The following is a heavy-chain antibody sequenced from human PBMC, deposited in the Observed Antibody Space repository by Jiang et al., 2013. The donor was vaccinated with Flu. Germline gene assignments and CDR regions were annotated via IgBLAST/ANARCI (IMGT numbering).Heavy chain of an antibody. J-gene: IGHJ4*02. CDR2: IYYSGST. CDR3: ARHGGDDDSSGYSFDY. D-gene: IGHD3-22*01. V-gene: IGHV4-39*01. CDR1: GGSISSSSYY. Sequence: SGSGLVKPSETLSLTCTVSGGSISSSSYYWGWIRQPPGKGLEWIGSIYYSGSTYYNPSLKSRVTISVDTSKNQFSLKLSSVTAADTAVYYCARHGGDDDSSGYSFDYWGQGTLVTVSS.